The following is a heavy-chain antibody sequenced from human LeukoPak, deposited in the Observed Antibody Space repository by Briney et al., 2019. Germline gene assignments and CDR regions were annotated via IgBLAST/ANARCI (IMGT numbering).Heavy chain of an antibody. V-gene: IGHV3-11*04. CDR1: GFTFITYY. J-gene: IGHJ4*02. Sequence: GGSLRLSCAASGFTFITYYMTWVRQGPGKGLEWIAYVSSSGTNTQYAASVKGRFTISRDNAKNSLDLQMNSLRTGDTAVYFCARGGSYYDTSGLNYFDYWGQGTLVTVSS. D-gene: IGHD3-22*01. CDR2: VSSSGTNT. CDR3: ARGGSYYDTSGLNYFDY.